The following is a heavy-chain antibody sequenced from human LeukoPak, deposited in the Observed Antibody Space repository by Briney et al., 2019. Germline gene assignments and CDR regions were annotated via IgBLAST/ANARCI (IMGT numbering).Heavy chain of an antibody. Sequence: GGSLRLSCAASGFTFSSYAIHWVRQAPGKGLEWVAVISYDGSNKYYADSVKGRFTISRDNAKNSLYLQMNSLRAEDTAVYYCAREVSSSWSNWFDPWGQGTLVTVSS. CDR3: AREVSSSWSNWFDP. J-gene: IGHJ5*02. CDR2: ISYDGSNK. CDR1: GFTFSSYA. D-gene: IGHD6-13*01. V-gene: IGHV3-30-3*01.